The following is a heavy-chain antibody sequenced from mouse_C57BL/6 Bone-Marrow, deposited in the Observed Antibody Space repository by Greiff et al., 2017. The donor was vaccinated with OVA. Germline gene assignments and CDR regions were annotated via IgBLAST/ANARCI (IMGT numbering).Heavy chain of an antibody. J-gene: IGHJ2*01. Sequence: DVKLVESGGGLVKPGGSLKLSCAASGFNFSDYGMHWVRQAPEKGLEWVAYISSGSSTIYYADTVKGRVTISRDNAKNTLFLQMTSLRSEDTAMYYCARGYARFDYWGQGTTLTVSS. V-gene: IGHV5-17*01. CDR1: GFNFSDYG. CDR2: ISSGSSTI. D-gene: IGHD2-2*01. CDR3: ARGYARFDY.